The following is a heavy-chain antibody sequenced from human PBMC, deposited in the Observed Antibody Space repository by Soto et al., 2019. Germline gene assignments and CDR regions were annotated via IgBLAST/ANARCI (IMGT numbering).Heavy chain of an antibody. V-gene: IGHV1-69*02. CDR1: GGTFSTYT. CDR3: VSMTTVTTSGY. J-gene: IGHJ4*02. D-gene: IGHD4-17*01. CDR2: IIPILGIA. Sequence: SVKVSCKASGGTFSTYTISWVRQAPGQGLEWMGRIIPILGIANYAQKFQGRVTITADKSTSTAYMELSSLRSEDTAVYYCVSMTTVTTSGYWGQGTLVTVSS.